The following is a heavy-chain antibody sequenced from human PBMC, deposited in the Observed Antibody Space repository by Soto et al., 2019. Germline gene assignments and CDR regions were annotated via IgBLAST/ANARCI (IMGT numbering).Heavy chain of an antibody. CDR3: ARDPGRGSYRYTPFDY. Sequence: ASVKVSCKASGYTFTTYDFNWVRQAPGQGLEWMGWLNPKSGMTGSAQKFQGRVTMTRDSSISTVYMELSSLRSEDTAVYYCARDPGRGSYRYTPFDYWGQGTLVTVSS. CDR1: GYTFTTYD. V-gene: IGHV1-8*01. J-gene: IGHJ4*02. D-gene: IGHD3-16*02. CDR2: LNPKSGMT.